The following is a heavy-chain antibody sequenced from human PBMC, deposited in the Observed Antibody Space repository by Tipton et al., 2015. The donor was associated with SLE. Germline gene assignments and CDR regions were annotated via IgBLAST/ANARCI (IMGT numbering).Heavy chain of an antibody. CDR3: ARDRGYSGYDPPGYFDY. Sequence: SLRLSCAASGFTVSSNYMSWVRQAPGKGLEWVSVIYSGGSTYYADSVKGRFTISRDNTKNSLYLQMNSLRAEDTAVYYCARDRGYSGYDPPGYFDYWGRGTLVTDSS. V-gene: IGHV3-53*01. J-gene: IGHJ4*02. D-gene: IGHD5-12*01. CDR1: GFTVSSNY. CDR2: IYSGGST.